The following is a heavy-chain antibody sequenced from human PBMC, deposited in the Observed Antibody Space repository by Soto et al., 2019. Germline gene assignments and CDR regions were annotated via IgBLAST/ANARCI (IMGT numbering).Heavy chain of an antibody. Sequence: ASENLSLTCTVSGDSITSYIYFWACIRQPPGKGLEWIGSLYYSGPTYYTPSLKSRVTMSVDTPKNQFSLKLSSVTAADTAVYYCARRGYGPGFPYYYGMDVWGQGTTVT. CDR2: LYYSGPT. V-gene: IGHV4-39*07. CDR3: ARRGYGPGFPYYYGMDV. D-gene: IGHD3-10*01. CDR1: GDSITSYIYF. J-gene: IGHJ6*02.